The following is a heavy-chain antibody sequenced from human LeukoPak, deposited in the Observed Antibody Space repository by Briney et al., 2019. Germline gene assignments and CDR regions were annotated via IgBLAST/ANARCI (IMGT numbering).Heavy chain of an antibody. D-gene: IGHD6-13*01. CDR3: ARERGSLYYLDY. V-gene: IGHV4-61*02. J-gene: IGHJ4*02. CDR1: GGSISSGSYY. CDR2: IYTSGST. Sequence: SETLSLTCTVSGGSISSGSYYWSWIRQPAGKGLEWIGRIYTSGSTNYNPSLKSRVTISVDTSKNQFSLKLSSVTAADTAVYYCARERGSLYYLDYWGQGTLVTVSS.